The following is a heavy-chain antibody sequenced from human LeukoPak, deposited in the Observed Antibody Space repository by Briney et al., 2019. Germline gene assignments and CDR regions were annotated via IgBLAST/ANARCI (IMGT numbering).Heavy chain of an antibody. CDR1: GYSFTGYY. D-gene: IGHD3-22*01. CDR3: ARVGDSSGDAFDI. V-gene: IGHV1-46*01. CDR2: INPSGGST. J-gene: IGHJ3*02. Sequence: ASVTVSCKASGYSFTGYYMHWVRQAPGQGLEWMGIINPSGGSTSYAQKFQGRVTMTRDMSTSTVYMELSSLRSEDTAVYYCARVGDSSGDAFDIWGQGTMVTVSS.